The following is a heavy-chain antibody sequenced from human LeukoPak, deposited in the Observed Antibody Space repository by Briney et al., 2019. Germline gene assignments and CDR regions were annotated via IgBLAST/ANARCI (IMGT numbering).Heavy chain of an antibody. J-gene: IGHJ4*02. CDR2: INHSGST. CDR3: ARGPDFDY. Sequence: PSETLSVTCAVYGGSFSGYYWSWIRQPPGKGLEWIGEINHSGSTNYNPSLKSRVTISVDTSKNQFSLKLSSVTAADTAVYYCARGPDFDYWGQGTLVTVSS. CDR1: GGSFSGYY. V-gene: IGHV4-34*01.